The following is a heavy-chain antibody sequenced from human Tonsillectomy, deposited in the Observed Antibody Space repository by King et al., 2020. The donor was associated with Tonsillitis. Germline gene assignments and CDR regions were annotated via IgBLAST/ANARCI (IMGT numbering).Heavy chain of an antibody. CDR3: AKGGIATSGTYGRSFDL. CDR2: ISGSGGTT. D-gene: IGHD1-26*01. CDR1: GFTFSSYS. Sequence: VQLVESGGGLVQPGGSLRLSCAASGFTFSSYSMSWVRQAPGKGLEWVSTISGSGGTTYDADSVKGRFTISRDNSKNTLCLQMNSLTAGDTAVYFCAKGGIATSGTYGRSFDLGGRGAPVTVSS. J-gene: IGHJ2*01. V-gene: IGHV3-23*04.